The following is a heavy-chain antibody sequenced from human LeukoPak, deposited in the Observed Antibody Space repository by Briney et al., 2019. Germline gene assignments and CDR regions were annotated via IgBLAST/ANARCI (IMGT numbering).Heavy chain of an antibody. CDR2: IKQDGSDK. D-gene: IGHD1-26*01. CDR3: AKGVGSTGSYFDY. Sequence: QPGGSLRLSCAASGFTFSSYWMSWVRQAPGKGLQWVANIKQDGSDKYYVDSVKGRFTISRDNSKDTLYLQMNSLRADDTAVYYCAKGVGSTGSYFDYWGQGTLVTVSS. V-gene: IGHV3-7*02. J-gene: IGHJ4*02. CDR1: GFTFSSYW.